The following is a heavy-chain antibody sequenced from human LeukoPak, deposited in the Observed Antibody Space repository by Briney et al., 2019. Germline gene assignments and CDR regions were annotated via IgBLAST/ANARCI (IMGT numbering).Heavy chain of an antibody. D-gene: IGHD2-2*02. J-gene: IGHJ4*02. V-gene: IGHV3-7*01. CDR2: IKQDGSEK. Sequence: PGGSPRLSLATSGFTFSCYLMSWGRPAPGEGAEWVANIKQDGSEKYYVDSVKGRFTISRDNAKNSLYLQMNSLRAEDTAVYYCARGPTHEYPFWGQGTLVTVSS. CDR3: ARGPTHEYPF. CDR1: GFTFSCYL.